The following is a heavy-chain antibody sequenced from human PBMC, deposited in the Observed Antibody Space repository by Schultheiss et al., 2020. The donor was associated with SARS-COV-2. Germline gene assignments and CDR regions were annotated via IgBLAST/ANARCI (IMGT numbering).Heavy chain of an antibody. D-gene: IGHD3-3*01. CDR2: ISAYNGNT. J-gene: IGHJ6*03. V-gene: IGHV1-18*01. CDR3: ARYATIFGVVIPYYYYYMDV. CDR1: GYTFTSYG. Sequence: ASVKVSCKASGYTFTSYGISWVRQAPGQGLEWMGWISAYNGNTNYAQKLQGRVTMTTDTSTITAYMELRSLRSDDTAVYYCARYATIFGVVIPYYYYYMDVWGKGTTVTVSS.